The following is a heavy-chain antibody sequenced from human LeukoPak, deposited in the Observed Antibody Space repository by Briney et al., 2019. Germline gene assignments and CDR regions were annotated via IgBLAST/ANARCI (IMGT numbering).Heavy chain of an antibody. J-gene: IGHJ3*02. CDR2: IYSSGST. V-gene: IGHV4-61*01. D-gene: IGHD5-12*01. Sequence: SETLSLTCTVPGDSISSSSYHWSWIRQPPGKGLQWIGFIYSSGSTNYNPSLKSRVTISLDTSKNQFSLRVSSVTSADTAVYYCARGNSGYDYAFDIWGQGTMVTVSS. CDR1: GDSISSSSYH. CDR3: ARGNSGYDYAFDI.